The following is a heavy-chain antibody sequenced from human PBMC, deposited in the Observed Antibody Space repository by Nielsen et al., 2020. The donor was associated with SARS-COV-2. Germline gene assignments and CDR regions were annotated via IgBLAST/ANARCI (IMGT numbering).Heavy chain of an antibody. D-gene: IGHD6-13*01. J-gene: IGHJ6*03. CDR1: GFTFDDYA. V-gene: IGHV3-9*01. Sequence: GGSLRLSCAASGFTFDDYAMHWVRQAPGKGLEWVSGISWNSGSIGYADSVKGRFTISRDNAKNSLYLQMNSLRAEDTALYYCAKDGEGGQQLSYYYYYYMDVWGKGTTVTVSS. CDR2: ISWNSGSI. CDR3: AKDGEGGQQLSYYYYYYMDV.